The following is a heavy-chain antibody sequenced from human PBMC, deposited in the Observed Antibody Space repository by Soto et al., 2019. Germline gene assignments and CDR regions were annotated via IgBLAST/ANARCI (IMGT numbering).Heavy chain of an antibody. CDR3: ARGDYGDYVYWFDP. CDR1: GYTFTSYG. CDR2: ISAYNGNT. J-gene: IGHJ5*02. V-gene: IGHV1-18*01. Sequence: GPVKVSCKASGYTFTSYGISWVRQAPGQGLEWMGWISAYNGNTNYAQKLQGRVTMTTDTSTSTAYMELRSLRSDDTAVYYCARGDYGDYVYWFDPWGQGTLGTVSS. D-gene: IGHD4-17*01.